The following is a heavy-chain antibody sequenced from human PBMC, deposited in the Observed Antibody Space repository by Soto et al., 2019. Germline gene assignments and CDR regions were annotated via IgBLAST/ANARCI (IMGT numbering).Heavy chain of an antibody. CDR1: GFTFSSYS. V-gene: IGHV3-21*01. CDR2: ISSSSSYI. D-gene: IGHD2-15*01. Sequence: GGSLRLSCAASGFTFSSYSMNWVRQAPGKGLEWVSSISSSSSYIYYADSVKGRFTISRDNAKNSLYLQMNSLRAEDTAVYYCARDQRNRDCSGGSCYFAFDIWGQGTMVTVSS. CDR3: ARDQRNRDCSGGSCYFAFDI. J-gene: IGHJ3*02.